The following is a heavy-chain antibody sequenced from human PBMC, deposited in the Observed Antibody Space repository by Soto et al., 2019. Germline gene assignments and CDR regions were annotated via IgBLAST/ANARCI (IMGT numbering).Heavy chain of an antibody. CDR3: ARLNYGGNPLDY. V-gene: IGHV1-2*02. D-gene: IGHD4-17*01. CDR1: GYTFTGHY. Sequence: SVKVSCKASGYTFTGHYLHWVRQAPGQGLEWMGWINPNSGDTNYAQKFHGRVTMSRDTSISTAYLELSSLRSDDTAVYYCARLNYGGNPLDYWGQGALVTVSS. J-gene: IGHJ4*02. CDR2: INPNSGDT.